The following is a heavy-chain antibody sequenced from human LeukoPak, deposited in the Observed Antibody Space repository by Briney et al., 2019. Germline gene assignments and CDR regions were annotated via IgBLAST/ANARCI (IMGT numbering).Heavy chain of an antibody. CDR2: IDPGDSDI. CDR3: VTGWRGDFYDPAHH. D-gene: IGHD2/OR15-2a*01. V-gene: IGHV5-51*01. Sequence: GESLKISCKGSGYTFTKDWIGWVRQTPDKGLEWMAMIDPGDSDIIYSPSFQGQASISVDKTISTAYLQWSRLKASDTAIYYCVTGWRGDFYDPAHHWGQGTLVTVSA. J-gene: IGHJ5*02. CDR1: GYTFTKDW.